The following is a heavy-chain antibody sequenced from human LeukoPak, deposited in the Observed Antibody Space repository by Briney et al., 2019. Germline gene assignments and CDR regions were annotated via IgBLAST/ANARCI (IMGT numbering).Heavy chain of an antibody. V-gene: IGHV4-4*07. Sequence: PSGTLSLTCTVSGGSISSYYWSWIRRPAGKGLEWIGRIFTMGSTNYNPSLKSRVTMSVDTSKNQFSLKLSSVTAADTAVYYCAREQSITIFGVVLGAFDIWGQGTMVTLSS. D-gene: IGHD3-3*01. CDR3: AREQSITIFGVVLGAFDI. CDR2: IFTMGST. CDR1: GGSISSYY. J-gene: IGHJ3*02.